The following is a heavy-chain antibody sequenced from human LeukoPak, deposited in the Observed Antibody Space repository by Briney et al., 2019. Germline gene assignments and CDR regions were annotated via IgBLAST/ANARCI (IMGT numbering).Heavy chain of an antibody. Sequence: ASVKVSCKASGYTFTGYYMHWVRQAPGQGLEWMGWINPNSGGTNYAQKFQGRVTMTRDTSISTAYMELSRLRSDDTAVYYCARGIYYDSSGYLYYYYYYMDVWGKGTTVTVSS. V-gene: IGHV1-2*02. CDR1: GYTFTGYY. J-gene: IGHJ6*03. CDR3: ARGIYYDSSGYLYYYYYYMDV. CDR2: INPNSGGT. D-gene: IGHD3-22*01.